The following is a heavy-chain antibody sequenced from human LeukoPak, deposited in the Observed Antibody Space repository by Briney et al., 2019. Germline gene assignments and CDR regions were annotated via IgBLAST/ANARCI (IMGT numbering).Heavy chain of an antibody. D-gene: IGHD3-3*01. CDR3: ARGVVGGYFWLNWFDP. CDR1: GGSISSYY. J-gene: IGHJ5*02. Sequence: SETLSLTCTVSGGSISSYYWSWIRQPPGKGLEWIGYIYYSGSTNYNPSLKSRVTISVDTSKNQFSLKLSSVTAADTAVYYCARGVVGGYFWLNWFDPWGQGTLVTVSS. CDR2: IYYSGST. V-gene: IGHV4-59*01.